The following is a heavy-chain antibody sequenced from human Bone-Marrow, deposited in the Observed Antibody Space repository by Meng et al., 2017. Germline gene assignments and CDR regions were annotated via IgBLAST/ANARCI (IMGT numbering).Heavy chain of an antibody. J-gene: IGHJ4*02. CDR3: ARGKHYGDYFDY. D-gene: IGHD4-17*01. CDR2: IYYSGST. V-gene: IGHV4-59*01. CDR1: GGSISSYY. Sequence: QGQLQESGPGSVKPSGTLSLTCTVSGGSISSYYWSWIRQPPGKGLEWIGYIYYSGSTNYNPSLKSRVTISVDTSKNQFSLKLSSVTAADTAVYYCARGKHYGDYFDYWGQGTLVTVSS.